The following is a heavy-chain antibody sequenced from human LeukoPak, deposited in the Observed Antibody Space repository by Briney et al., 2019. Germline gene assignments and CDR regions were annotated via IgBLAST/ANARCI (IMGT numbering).Heavy chain of an antibody. CDR3: ARDWLGAPSYYYYMDV. D-gene: IGHD3-3*01. Sequence: ASVRVSCKASGYTFTGYYMHWVRQAPGQGLEWMGWINPNSGGTNYAQKFQGRVTMTRDTSISTAYMELSRLRSDDTAVYYCARDWLGAPSYYYYMDVWGKGTTVTVSS. CDR2: INPNSGGT. V-gene: IGHV1-2*02. J-gene: IGHJ6*03. CDR1: GYTFTGYY.